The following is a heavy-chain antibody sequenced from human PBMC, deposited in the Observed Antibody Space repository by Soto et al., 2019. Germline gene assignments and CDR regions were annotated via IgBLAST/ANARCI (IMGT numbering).Heavy chain of an antibody. CDR1: GFTFSGYS. J-gene: IGHJ6*02. D-gene: IGHD3-10*01. CDR2: ISGPSIYI. V-gene: IGHV3-21*01. Sequence: EVQLVESGGGLVKPGGSLRLSCVASGFTFSGYSINWVRQAPGKGLEWVSYISGPSIYIYYADSVKGRFTISRDNAKSAVYVEMNSLGAEDTAGSYCWRGFRNGFAVWGQGTTVSVSS. CDR3: WRGFRNGFAV.